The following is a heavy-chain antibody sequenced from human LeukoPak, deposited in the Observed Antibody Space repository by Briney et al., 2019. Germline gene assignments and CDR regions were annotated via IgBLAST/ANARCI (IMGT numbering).Heavy chain of an antibody. CDR2: INHSGST. J-gene: IGHJ3*02. CDR1: GGSFSGYY. V-gene: IGHV4-34*01. D-gene: IGHD3-9*01. Sequence: SETLSLTCAVYGGSFSGYYWSWIRQPPGKGLEWIGEINHSGSTNYNPSLKSRVTISVDTSKNQFSLKLSSVTAADTAVYYCARAPYWDFDWFQNPDAFDIWGQGTMVTVSS. CDR3: ARAPYWDFDWFQNPDAFDI.